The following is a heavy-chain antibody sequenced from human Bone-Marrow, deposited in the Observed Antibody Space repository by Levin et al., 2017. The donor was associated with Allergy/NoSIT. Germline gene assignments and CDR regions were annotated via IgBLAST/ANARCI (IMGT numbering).Heavy chain of an antibody. CDR2: INVGSGDT. V-gene: IGHV1-3*01. Sequence: RAGGSLRLSCKASGYTFSTNGIHWVRQAPGQRPEWMGWINVGSGDTEYSRKFQGRVTITRDTSANTAYMDLRDLRFEDTAVYYCVRDQSTTWDGGIDFWGQGTLVSVSS. CDR1: GYTFSTNG. J-gene: IGHJ4*02. D-gene: IGHD1-14*01. CDR3: VRDQSTTWDGGIDF.